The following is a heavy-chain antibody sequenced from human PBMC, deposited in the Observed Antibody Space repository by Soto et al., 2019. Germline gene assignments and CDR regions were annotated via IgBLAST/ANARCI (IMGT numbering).Heavy chain of an antibody. CDR3: ARYRREAVAGYTLDN. J-gene: IGHJ4*02. V-gene: IGHV4-59*01. Sequence: SETLSLTCTVSGGSISSNYWTWIRQPPGKGLEWIGYVYNSGSTNYNPSLKSRVTIPGDTSKSQFSLKVNSMTAADTAVYYCARYRREAVAGYTLDNWGQGILVTVSS. CDR2: VYNSGST. CDR1: GGSISSNY. D-gene: IGHD6-13*01.